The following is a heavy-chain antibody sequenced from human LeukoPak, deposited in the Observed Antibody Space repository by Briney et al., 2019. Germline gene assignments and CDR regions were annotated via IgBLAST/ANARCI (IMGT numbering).Heavy chain of an antibody. D-gene: IGHD5-24*01. V-gene: IGHV3-30*03. CDR3: AGDGYPIRD. J-gene: IGHJ4*02. Sequence: GKSLRLSCAASGFTFNNYGMHWVRQAPGKGLEWVAVISYDGSNKYYADSVKGRFTISRDNSKNTLYLQMNSLRAEDTAVYYCAGDGYPIRDWGQGTLVTVSS. CDR1: GFTFNNYG. CDR2: ISYDGSNK.